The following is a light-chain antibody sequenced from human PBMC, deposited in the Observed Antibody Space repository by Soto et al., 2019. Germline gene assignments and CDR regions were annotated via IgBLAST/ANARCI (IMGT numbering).Light chain of an antibody. Sequence: SALTQPPSASGSPGQSVTISCTGTSSDVGAYNYVSWYQQHPGNAPKLMIYEVSKRPSGVPDRFSGSKSGNTASLTVSGLQAADEADYYCSSYGGSNNLLFGGGTKLTVL. V-gene: IGLV2-8*01. CDR1: SSDVGAYNY. J-gene: IGLJ2*01. CDR2: EVS. CDR3: SSYGGSNNLL.